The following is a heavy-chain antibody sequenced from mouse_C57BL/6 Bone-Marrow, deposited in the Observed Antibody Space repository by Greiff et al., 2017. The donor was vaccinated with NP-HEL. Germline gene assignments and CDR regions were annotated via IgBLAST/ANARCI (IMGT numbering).Heavy chain of an antibody. CDR1: GFTFSSYG. CDR3: ARQGCGNYAWFAY. CDR2: ISSGGSYT. V-gene: IGHV5-6*01. J-gene: IGHJ3*01. Sequence: EVHLVESGGDLVKPGGSLKLSCAASGFTFSSYGMSWVRQTPDKRLEWVATISSGGSYTYYPASVKGRFTISRDNAKNTLYLQMSSLKSEDTAMYYWARQGCGNYAWFAYWGQGTLVTVSA. D-gene: IGHD2-1*01.